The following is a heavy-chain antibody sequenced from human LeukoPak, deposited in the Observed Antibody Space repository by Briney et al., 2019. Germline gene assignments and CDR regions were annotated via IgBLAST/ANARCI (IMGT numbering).Heavy chain of an antibody. D-gene: IGHD3-10*01. CDR1: GFTFSSYE. V-gene: IGHV3-48*03. Sequence: GGSLRLSCAASGFTFSSYEMNWVRQAPGKGLEWVSYISSSGSTIYYADSVKGRFTIPRDNAKNSLYLQMNSLRAEDTAVYYCARSMVRGVGRGMYNWFDPWGQGTLVTVSS. CDR3: ARSMVRGVGRGMYNWFDP. CDR2: ISSSGSTI. J-gene: IGHJ5*02.